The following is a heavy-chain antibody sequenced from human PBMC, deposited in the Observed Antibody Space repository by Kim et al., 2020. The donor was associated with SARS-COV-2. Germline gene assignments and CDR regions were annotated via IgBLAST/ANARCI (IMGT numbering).Heavy chain of an antibody. V-gene: IGHV1-46*01. D-gene: IGHD1-26*01. CDR2: INPSGGST. CDR3: ARGGSYFQDIRSGMDV. CDR1: GYTFTSYY. J-gene: IGHJ6*02. Sequence: ASVKVSCKASGYTFTSYYMHWVRQAPGQGLELMGIINPSGGSTSYAQKFQGRVTMTRDTATSTVYMELSSLRSEDTAVYYCARGGSYFQDIRSGMDVWGQGTTVTVSS.